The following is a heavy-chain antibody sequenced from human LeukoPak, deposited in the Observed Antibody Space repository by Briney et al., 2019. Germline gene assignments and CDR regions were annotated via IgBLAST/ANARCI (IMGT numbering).Heavy chain of an antibody. CDR1: GYTFDDYA. D-gene: IGHD6-13*01. CDR3: AKDLRIAAGAFDI. J-gene: IGHJ3*02. V-gene: IGHV3-9*01. Sequence: SLKISCQGSGYTFDDYAMHWVRQAPGKGLEWVSGISWNSGSIGYADSVKGRFTISRDNAKNSLYLQVNSLRAEDTALYYCAKDLRIAAGAFDIWGQGTMVTVSS. CDR2: ISWNSGSI.